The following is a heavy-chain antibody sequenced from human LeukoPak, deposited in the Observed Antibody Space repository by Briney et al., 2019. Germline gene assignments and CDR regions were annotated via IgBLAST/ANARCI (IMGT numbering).Heavy chain of an antibody. CDR1: GFTFSSYA. CDR2: ISGSGGST. D-gene: IGHD2-8*01. J-gene: IGHJ4*02. Sequence: RGSLRLSCAASGFTFSSYAMTWVRQAPGKGLEWVSSISGSGGSTYYADSVRGRFTISRDNSKNTLYLQMSSLRAEDTAVYYCARDSQLFYNTKWYFNYWGQGTPVTVSS. CDR3: ARDSQLFYNTKWYFNY. V-gene: IGHV3-23*01.